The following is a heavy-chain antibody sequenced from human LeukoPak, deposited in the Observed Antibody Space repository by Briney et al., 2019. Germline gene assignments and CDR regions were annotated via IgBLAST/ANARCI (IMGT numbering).Heavy chain of an antibody. D-gene: IGHD3-10*01. V-gene: IGHV3-73*01. Sequence: AGGSLRLSCAPSGFIFSDSTLHWVRQASGKGPEWVGRIGSKRNNYATKYADSVRGRFTISRDDSKNTAYLQMNSLKIEDTAMYYCTRGRYGSGSFDYWGQGTLVTVSS. CDR1: GFIFSDST. J-gene: IGHJ4*02. CDR3: TRGRYGSGSFDY. CDR2: IGSKRNNYAT.